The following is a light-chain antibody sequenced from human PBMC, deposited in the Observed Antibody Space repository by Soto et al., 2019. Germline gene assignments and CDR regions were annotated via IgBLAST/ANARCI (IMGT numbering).Light chain of an antibody. CDR3: QQYGSSIKT. V-gene: IGKV3-20*01. CDR1: QSVSSNY. Sequence: EIVLTQFPGTLSLSPGERATHSCRASQSVSSNYLAWYQQRPGQPPNLLIFGASNRAPGIPDRFSGSGSGTDFTLTISRLEPEDFAVYYCQQYGSSIKTFGKGTKVDIK. J-gene: IGKJ1*01. CDR2: GAS.